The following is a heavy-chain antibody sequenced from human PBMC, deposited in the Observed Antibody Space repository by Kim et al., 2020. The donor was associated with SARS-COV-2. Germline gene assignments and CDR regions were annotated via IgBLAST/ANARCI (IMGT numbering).Heavy chain of an antibody. V-gene: IGHV3-43*01. D-gene: IGHD3-22*01. CDR3: VKDYGYYYDSSGHGSYFDQ. J-gene: IGHJ4*02. CDR2: INWNGDIT. Sequence: GGSLRLSCAVSGFTFDEYSMHWVRQGPGNGLEWVALINWNGDITLYADSVRGRFTISRDNGMNSLHLQMNSLRSEDSALYFCVKDYGYYYDSSGHGSYFDQWGQGARVTVSS. CDR1: GFTFDEYS.